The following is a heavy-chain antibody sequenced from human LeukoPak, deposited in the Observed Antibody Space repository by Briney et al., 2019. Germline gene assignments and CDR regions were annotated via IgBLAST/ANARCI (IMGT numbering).Heavy chain of an antibody. J-gene: IGHJ4*02. V-gene: IGHV3-33*01. CDR1: GFTFSSFG. CDR2: IWYDGSNK. Sequence: PGGSLRLSCAASGFTFSSFGMHWVRQAPGKGLEWAAVIWYDGSNKYYADSVKGRFTISRDNSKNTVYLQMNSLRAEDTAVYYCVRGGCASTSCYDGWGQGTLVTVSS. D-gene: IGHD2-2*01. CDR3: VRGGCASTSCYDG.